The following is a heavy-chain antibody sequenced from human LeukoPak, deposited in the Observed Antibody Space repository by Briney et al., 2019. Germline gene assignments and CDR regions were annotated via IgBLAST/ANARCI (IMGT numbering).Heavy chain of an antibody. D-gene: IGHD6-13*01. Sequence: GGSLRVSCTASTLTLNNYWMSWVRQAPGKGLEWVANIKQDGSEKYHVDSVKGRFTISRDNAKNSLYLQMNSLRAEDTAVYYCASRAGYTGSWSAFDYWGQGTLVTVSS. CDR3: ASRAGYTGSWSAFDY. J-gene: IGHJ4*02. V-gene: IGHV3-7*05. CDR1: TLTLNNYW. CDR2: IKQDGSEK.